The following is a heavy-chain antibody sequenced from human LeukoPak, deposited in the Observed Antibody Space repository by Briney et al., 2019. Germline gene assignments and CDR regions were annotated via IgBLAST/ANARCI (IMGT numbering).Heavy chain of an antibody. CDR1: GASVSGSPYY. CDR3: ARHERSVAVAGSFDF. Sequence: SETLSLTCTVSGASVSGSPYYWGWIRQPPGKGLEWTGSIYSSGSTYYNASLKSRVTISVDTSKNNFSLKLTSLTVADTAVYYCARHERSVAVAGSFDFWGQGTLVTVSS. D-gene: IGHD6-19*01. J-gene: IGHJ4*02. CDR2: IYSSGST. V-gene: IGHV4-39*01.